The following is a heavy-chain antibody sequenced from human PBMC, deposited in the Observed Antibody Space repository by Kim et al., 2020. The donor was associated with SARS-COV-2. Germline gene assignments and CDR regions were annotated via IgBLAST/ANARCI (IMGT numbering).Heavy chain of an antibody. CDR3: AKDGSPVDMIVVGPGYYGMDV. V-gene: IGHV3-23*01. CDR1: GFTFSSYA. J-gene: IGHJ6*02. Sequence: GGSLRLSCAASGFTFSSYAMSWVRQAPGKGLEWVSAISGSGGSTYYADSVKGRFTISRDNSKNTLYLQMNSLRAEDTAVYYCAKDGSPVDMIVVGPGYYGMDVWGQGTTVTVSS. CDR2: ISGSGGST. D-gene: IGHD3-22*01.